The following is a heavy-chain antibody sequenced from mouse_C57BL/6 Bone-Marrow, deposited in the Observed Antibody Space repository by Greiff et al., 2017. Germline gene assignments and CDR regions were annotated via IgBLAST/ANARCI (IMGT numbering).Heavy chain of an antibody. J-gene: IGHJ2*01. CDR1: GYSITSGYY. CDR3: ARNLYSNYGGFDY. V-gene: IGHV3-6*01. D-gene: IGHD2-5*01. Sequence: VQLKESGPGLVKPSQSLSLTCSVTGYSITSGYYWNWIRQFPGNKLEWMGYISYDGSNNTNPSLKNRISITRDTSKNQFFLKLNSVTTEDTATYYCARNLYSNYGGFDYWGQGTTLTVSS. CDR2: ISYDGSN.